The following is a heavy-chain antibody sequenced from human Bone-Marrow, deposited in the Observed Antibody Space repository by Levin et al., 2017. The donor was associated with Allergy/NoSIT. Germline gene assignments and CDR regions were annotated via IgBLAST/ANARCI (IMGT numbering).Heavy chain of an antibody. Sequence: GGSLRLSCAASGFTFSSYSMNWVRQAPGKGLEWVSSISSSSSYIYYADSVKGRFTISRDNAKNSLYLQMNSLRAEDTAVYYCARVGGGYSSSGSGYWGQGTLVTVSS. CDR3: ARVGGGYSSSGSGY. D-gene: IGHD6-13*01. J-gene: IGHJ4*02. V-gene: IGHV3-21*01. CDR1: GFTFSSYS. CDR2: ISSSSSYI.